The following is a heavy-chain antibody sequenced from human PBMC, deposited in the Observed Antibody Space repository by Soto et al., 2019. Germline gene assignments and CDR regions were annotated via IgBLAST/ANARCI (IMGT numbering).Heavy chain of an antibody. CDR2: MNPGSGDT. V-gene: IGHV1-8*01. CDR3: ARMATFGSLNWFDP. Sequence: ASVKVSCKASGYSFTNNDVSWVRQATGQGLEWMGWMNPGSGDTGYAQKFQGRVTMTRDISIATAYMELSSLRSDDTAIYYCARMATFGSLNWFDPWGXGTLVNVSS. CDR1: GYSFTNND. J-gene: IGHJ5*02. D-gene: IGHD3-16*01.